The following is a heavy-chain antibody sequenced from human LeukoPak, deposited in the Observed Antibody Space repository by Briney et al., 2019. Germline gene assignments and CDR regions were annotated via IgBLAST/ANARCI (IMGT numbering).Heavy chain of an antibody. Sequence: SVKVSCKASGGTFSSYAISWVRQAPGQGLEWVGRIIPILGIANYAQKFQGRVTITADKSTSTAYMELSSLRSEDTAVYYCAREGEGIQLWLPFDYWGQGTLVTVSS. J-gene: IGHJ4*02. CDR3: AREGEGIQLWLPFDY. D-gene: IGHD5-18*01. CDR1: GGTFSSYA. V-gene: IGHV1-69*04. CDR2: IIPILGIA.